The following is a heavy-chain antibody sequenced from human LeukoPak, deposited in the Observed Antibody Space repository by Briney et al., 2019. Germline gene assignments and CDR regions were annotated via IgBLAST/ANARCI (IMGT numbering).Heavy chain of an antibody. CDR1: GFTFSDYY. J-gene: IGHJ4*02. CDR2: ISSSSSYT. V-gene: IGHV3-11*03. D-gene: IGHD1-26*01. Sequence: PGGSLRLSCAASGFTFSDYYMSWIRQAPGKGLEWVSYISSSSSYTNYADSVKGRFTISRDNAKNSLYLQMNSLRAEDTAVYYCAILLVGAMRWGGVYFDYWGQGTLVTVSS. CDR3: AILLVGAMRWGGVYFDY.